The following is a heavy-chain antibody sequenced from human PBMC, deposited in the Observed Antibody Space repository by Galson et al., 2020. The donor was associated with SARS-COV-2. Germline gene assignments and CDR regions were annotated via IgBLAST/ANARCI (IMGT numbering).Heavy chain of an antibody. V-gene: IGHV3-30*18. D-gene: IGHD3-16*01. CDR2: ISYEGSKK. CDR1: GFTFNNYG. Sequence: GGTLRLSCTASGFTFNNYGKHWVRQAPGKGLEWVAFISYEGSKKYYEDSLKGRFTISRDASTNTLYLQMNSLRAEDTAVYYCAKVAQIFRITVGWGYFDCWGQGTLVTVSS. CDR3: AKVAQIFRITVGWGYFDC. J-gene: IGHJ4*02.